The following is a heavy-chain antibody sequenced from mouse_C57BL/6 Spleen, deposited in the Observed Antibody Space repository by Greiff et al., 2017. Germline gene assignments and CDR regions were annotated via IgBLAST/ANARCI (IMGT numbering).Heavy chain of an antibody. CDR1: GYTFTSYW. CDR2: IDPSDSYT. Sequence: QVQLKQPGAELVMPGASVKLSCKASGYTFTSYWMHWVKQRPGQGLEWIGEIDPSDSYTNYNQKFKGKSTLTVDKSSSTAYMQLSSLTSEDSAVYYCARWFDYWGQGTTRTVSS. J-gene: IGHJ2*01. CDR3: ARWFDY. V-gene: IGHV1-69*01.